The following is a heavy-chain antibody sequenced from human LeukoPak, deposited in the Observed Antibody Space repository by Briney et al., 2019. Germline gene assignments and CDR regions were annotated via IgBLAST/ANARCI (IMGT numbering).Heavy chain of an antibody. Sequence: GGSLSLSCAASGFTFKKYGMSWVRQAPGKGLEWVANIKQDGSEKYYVDSVKGRFTISRDNAKNSLYLQMNSLRAEDTAVYYCARELTALDYWGQGTLVTVSS. J-gene: IGHJ4*02. CDR2: IKQDGSEK. D-gene: IGHD3-16*01. CDR3: ARELTALDY. V-gene: IGHV3-7*01. CDR1: GFTFKKYG.